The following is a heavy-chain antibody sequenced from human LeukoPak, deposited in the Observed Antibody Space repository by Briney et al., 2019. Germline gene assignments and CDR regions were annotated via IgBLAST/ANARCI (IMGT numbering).Heavy chain of an antibody. V-gene: IGHV3-23*01. Sequence: GGSLRLSCEASGFTFSSYAMSWVRQAPGKGLEWVSAISGSGGSTYYADSVKGRFTISRDNSKNTLYLQMNSLRAEDTAVYYCAKPSDYGDYPHWGQGTLVTVSS. CDR3: AKPSDYGDYPH. D-gene: IGHD4-17*01. J-gene: IGHJ4*02. CDR1: GFTFSSYA. CDR2: ISGSGGST.